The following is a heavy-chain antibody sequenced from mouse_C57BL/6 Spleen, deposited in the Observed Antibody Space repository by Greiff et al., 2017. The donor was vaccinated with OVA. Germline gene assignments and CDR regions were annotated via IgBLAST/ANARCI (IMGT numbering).Heavy chain of an antibody. V-gene: IGHV1-59*01. D-gene: IGHD1-1*01. CDR2: IDPSDSYT. J-gene: IGHJ4*01. Sequence: VQLKQPGAELVRPGTSVKLSCKASGYTFTSYWMHWVKQRPGQGLEWIGVIDPSDSYTNYNQKFKGKATLTVDTSSSTAYMQLSSLTSEDSAVYYCARDATGGNAMDYWGQGTSVTVSS. CDR1: GYTFTSYW. CDR3: ARDATGGNAMDY.